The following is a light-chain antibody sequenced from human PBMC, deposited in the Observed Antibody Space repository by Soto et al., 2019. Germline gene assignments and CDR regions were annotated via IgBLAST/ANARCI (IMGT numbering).Light chain of an antibody. CDR3: NSYAGNYNWV. V-gene: IGLV2-8*01. J-gene: IGLJ3*02. Sequence: QSALTQPPSASGSPGQSVTISCTGTSSDVGAYNYVSWYQQHPGKAPKLMIYEVSNRPSGVPDRFSGSKSGNTASLTASGLQAEDEADYYCNSYAGNYNWVFGGGTKLTVL. CDR1: SSDVGAYNY. CDR2: EVS.